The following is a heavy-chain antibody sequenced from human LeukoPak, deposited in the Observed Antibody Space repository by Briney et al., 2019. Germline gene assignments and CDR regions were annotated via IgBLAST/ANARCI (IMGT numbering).Heavy chain of an antibody. Sequence: GGSLRLSCAASGFTFSSYSMNWVRQAPGKGLEWVSSISNSSSCIYYADSVKGRFTISRGNAKNSLYLQMNSLRAEDTAVYYCARAYCISTSCYSPRPFTFDYWGQGTLVTVSS. CDR1: GFTFSSYS. D-gene: IGHD2-2*01. CDR2: ISNSSSCI. V-gene: IGHV3-21*01. CDR3: ARAYCISTSCYSPRPFTFDY. J-gene: IGHJ4*02.